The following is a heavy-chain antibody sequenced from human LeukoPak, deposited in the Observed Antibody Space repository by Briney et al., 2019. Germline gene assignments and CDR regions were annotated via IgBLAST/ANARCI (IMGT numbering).Heavy chain of an antibody. CDR2: ISSSSSYI. CDR1: GFTFSSYS. CDR3: ARDKVRGRCSLDY. V-gene: IGHV3-21*01. Sequence: GGSLRLSCAASGFTFSSYSMNWVRQAPGKGLEWVSSISSSSSYIYYADSVKGRFTISRDDAKNSLYLQMNSLRAEDTAVYYCARDKVRGRCSLDYWGQGTLVTVSS. D-gene: IGHD3-10*01. J-gene: IGHJ4*02.